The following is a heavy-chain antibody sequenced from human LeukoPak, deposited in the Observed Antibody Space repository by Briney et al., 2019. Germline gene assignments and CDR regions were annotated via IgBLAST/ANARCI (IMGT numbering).Heavy chain of an antibody. V-gene: IGHV1-18*01. Sequence: ASVKVSCKASGYTFTGYGISWVRQAPGQGLEWMGWISAYNGNTNYAQKLQGRVTMTTDTSTSTAYMELRSLRSDDTAVYYCARVEVQLWFFPPEYKNYYGMDVWGQGTTVTVSS. CDR3: ARVEVQLWFFPPEYKNYYGMDV. J-gene: IGHJ6*02. CDR2: ISAYNGNT. D-gene: IGHD5-18*01. CDR1: GYTFTGYG.